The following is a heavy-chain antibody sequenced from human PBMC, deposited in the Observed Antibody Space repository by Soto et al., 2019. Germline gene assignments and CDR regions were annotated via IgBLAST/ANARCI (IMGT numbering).Heavy chain of an antibody. CDR3: AREAYDSSGPPLDY. D-gene: IGHD3-22*01. V-gene: IGHV1-3*01. CDR2: INAGNGNT. Sequence: ASVKVSCKASGYTFTSYAMHWVRQATGQRLEWMGWINAGNGNTKYSQKFQGRVTITRDTSTSTAYMELSSLRSEDTAVYYCAREAYDSSGPPLDYWGQGTLVTVSS. J-gene: IGHJ4*02. CDR1: GYTFTSYA.